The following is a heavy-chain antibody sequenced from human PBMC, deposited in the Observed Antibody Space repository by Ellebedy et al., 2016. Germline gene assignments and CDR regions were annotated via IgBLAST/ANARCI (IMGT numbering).Heavy chain of an antibody. CDR2: ISGDGGST. Sequence: GESLKISXAASGFTFSSYAMSWVRQAPGKGLEWVSAISGDGGSTNFADSVKGRFTISRDNPKNTLYLQMNNLRAEDTAVYYCAKDRDDDGDYVFDSWGQGTLVTVSS. J-gene: IGHJ4*02. CDR3: AKDRDDDGDYVFDS. D-gene: IGHD4-17*01. V-gene: IGHV3-23*01. CDR1: GFTFSSYA.